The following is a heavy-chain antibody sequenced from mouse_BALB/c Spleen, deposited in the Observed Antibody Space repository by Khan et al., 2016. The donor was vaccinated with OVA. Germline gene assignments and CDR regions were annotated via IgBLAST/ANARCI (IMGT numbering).Heavy chain of an antibody. J-gene: IGHJ4*01. CDR3: TTTEMHYYGSYAMDY. D-gene: IGHD1-2*01. V-gene: IGHV14-3*02. CDR1: GFNIKDTY. Sequence: VQLQQSGAELVKPGASVKLSCTASGFNIKDTYIHWVKQRPEQGLEWIGRIDPEFGNTKYDPKFQDKATIIADTSSNTAYLHLSSLTSEDTAVYFCTTTEMHYYGSYAMDYWGQGTSVTVSS. CDR2: IDPEFGNT.